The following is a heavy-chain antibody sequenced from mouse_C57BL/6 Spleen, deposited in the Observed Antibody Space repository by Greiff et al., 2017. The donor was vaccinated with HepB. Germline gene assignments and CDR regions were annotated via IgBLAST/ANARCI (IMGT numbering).Heavy chain of an antibody. CDR2: ILPGSGST. J-gene: IGHJ3*01. D-gene: IGHD1-1*01. Sequence: VKLMESGAELMKPGASVKLSCKATGYTFTGYWIEWVKQRPGHGLEWIGEILPGSGSTNYNEKFKGKATFTADTSSNTAYMQLSSLTTEDSAIYYCAREGITTVVATDWFAYWGQGTLVTVSA. CDR3: AREGITTVVATDWFAY. CDR1: GYTFTGYW. V-gene: IGHV1-9*01.